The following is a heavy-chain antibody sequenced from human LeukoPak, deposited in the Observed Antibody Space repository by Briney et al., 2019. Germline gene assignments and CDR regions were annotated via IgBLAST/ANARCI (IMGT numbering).Heavy chain of an antibody. V-gene: IGHV4-34*01. CDR3: ARGERSWFGGYFDY. CDR2: INHSGST. Sequence: PSETLSLTCAVYGGSFSGYYWSWIRQPPGKGLEWIGEINHSGSTNYNPSLKSRVTISVDTSKNQFSLRLSSVTAADTAVYYCARGERSWFGGYFDYWGQGTLVTVSS. D-gene: IGHD3-10*01. CDR1: GGSFSGYY. J-gene: IGHJ4*02.